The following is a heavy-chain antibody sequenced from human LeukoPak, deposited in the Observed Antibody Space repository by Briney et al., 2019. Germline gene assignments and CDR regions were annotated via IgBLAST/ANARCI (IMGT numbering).Heavy chain of an antibody. V-gene: IGHV1-69*02. CDR3: AKSDRPFSNGCDY. CDR1: GGTFTTSP. Sequence: SVKVSFKASGGTFTTSPVSWVRQAPGQGLEWMGRINPIFGNSYHSHKFQGKVTITTDKSTTTVFMELSGLRFEDTAVYYCAKSDRPFSNGCDYWGQGTLVSVSS. D-gene: IGHD6-19*01. J-gene: IGHJ4*02. CDR2: INPIFGNS.